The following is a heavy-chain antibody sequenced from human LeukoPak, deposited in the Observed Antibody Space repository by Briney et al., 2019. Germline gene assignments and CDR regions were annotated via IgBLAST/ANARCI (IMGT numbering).Heavy chain of an antibody. Sequence: GESLRLSCAASGFTFSSYSMNWVRQAPGKGLEWVSSIISSSSHMYYADSMKGRFTISRDNAKNSLYLQMNSLRAEDTAVYYCATTRAPSNGRVLYYMDVWGKGTTVTVSS. CDR2: IISSSSHM. V-gene: IGHV3-21*01. J-gene: IGHJ6*03. D-gene: IGHD1-1*01. CDR3: ATTRAPSNGRVLYYMDV. CDR1: GFTFSSYS.